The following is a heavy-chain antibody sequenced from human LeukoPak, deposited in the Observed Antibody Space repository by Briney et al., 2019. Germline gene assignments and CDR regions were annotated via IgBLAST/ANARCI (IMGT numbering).Heavy chain of an antibody. J-gene: IGHJ4*02. CDR3: ARGGSWYPYFDY. V-gene: IGHV3-21*01. CDR1: GFTFSGYA. CDR2: ISSSSSYI. Sequence: PGGSLRLSCAASGFTFSGYAIHWVRQAPGKGLEWVSSISSSSSYIYYADSVKGRFTISRDNAKNSLYLQMNSLRAEDTAVYYCARGGSWYPYFDYWGQGTLVTVSS. D-gene: IGHD6-13*01.